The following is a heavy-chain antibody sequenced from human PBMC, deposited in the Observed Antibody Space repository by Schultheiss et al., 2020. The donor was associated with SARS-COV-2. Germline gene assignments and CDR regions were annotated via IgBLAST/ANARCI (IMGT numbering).Heavy chain of an antibody. D-gene: IGHD2-15*01. CDR2: IYHSGST. CDR3: ARGAAHCSGGSCYPYYYGMDV. V-gene: IGHV4-4*02. CDR1: GGSISSSNW. Sequence: SETLSLTCAVSGGSISSSNWWSWVRQPPGKGLEWIGEIYHSGSTNYNPSLKSRVTISVDTSKNQFSLKLSSVTAADTAVYYCARGAAHCSGGSCYPYYYGMDVWGQGTTVTVSS. J-gene: IGHJ6*02.